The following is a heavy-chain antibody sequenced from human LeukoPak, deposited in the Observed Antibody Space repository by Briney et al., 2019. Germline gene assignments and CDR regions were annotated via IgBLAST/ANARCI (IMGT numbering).Heavy chain of an antibody. D-gene: IGHD3-10*01. CDR1: GGSISSGSYY. V-gene: IGHV4-61*02. J-gene: IGHJ6*03. Sequence: SETLSLTCTVSGGSISSGSYYWSWIRQPARRGLEWIGRIYTSGSTNYNPSLKSRVTISVDTSKNQFSLKLSSVTAADTAVYYCARGLRYYGSGSYFATDYYYYYMDVWGKGTTVTVSS. CDR2: IYTSGST. CDR3: ARGLRYYGSGSYFATDYYYYYMDV.